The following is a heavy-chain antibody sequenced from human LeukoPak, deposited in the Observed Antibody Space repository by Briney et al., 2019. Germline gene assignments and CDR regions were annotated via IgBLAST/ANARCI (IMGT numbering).Heavy chain of an antibody. CDR3: VRGSPVWEI. V-gene: IGHV3-7*01. Sequence: GGSLRLSCAASGFTFSDYYMSWIRQAPGKAREWVAFIKQDGSEKAYVDSVKGRFTISRDNAKNSLYLQMDSLRAEDTAIYYCVRGSPVWEIWGQGALVTVSS. J-gene: IGHJ4*02. D-gene: IGHD1-26*01. CDR2: IKQDGSEK. CDR1: GFTFSDYY.